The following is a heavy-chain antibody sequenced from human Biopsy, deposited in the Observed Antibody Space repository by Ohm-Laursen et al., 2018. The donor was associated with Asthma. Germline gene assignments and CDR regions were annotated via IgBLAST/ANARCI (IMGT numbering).Heavy chain of an antibody. CDR1: GFKFDEYT. J-gene: IGHJ4*02. CDR2: ISWNSATI. CDR3: AKVRSDWVITESFDY. V-gene: IGHV3-9*01. Sequence: SLRLSCSASGFKFDEYTMHWVRQAPGKGLERVSGISWNSATIGYADSVEGRFTISRDNAKNSVSLHMDSLRPEDTAFYYCAKVRSDWVITESFDYWGQGVLVTVSS. D-gene: IGHD3-22*01.